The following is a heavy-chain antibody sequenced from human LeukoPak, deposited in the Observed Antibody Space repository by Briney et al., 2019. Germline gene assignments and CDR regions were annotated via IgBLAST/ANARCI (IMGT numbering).Heavy chain of an antibody. D-gene: IGHD3-10*01. CDR3: AKELNGAYGSGSYYNFLYYYYGMDV. J-gene: IGHJ6*02. CDR2: ISGSGGST. CDR1: GFTFSSYA. Sequence: PGGSPRLSCAASGFTFSSYAMSWVRQAPGKGLEWVSAISGSGGSTYYADSVKGRFTISRDNSKNTLYLQMNSLRAEDTAVYYCAKELNGAYGSGSYYNFLYYYYGMDVWGQGTTVTVSS. V-gene: IGHV3-23*01.